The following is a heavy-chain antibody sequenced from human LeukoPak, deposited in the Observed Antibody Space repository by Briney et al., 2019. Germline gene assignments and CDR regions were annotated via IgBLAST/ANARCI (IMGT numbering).Heavy chain of an antibody. V-gene: IGHV3-20*04. Sequence: GGSLRLSCVGSGFVFHDYSMTWVRQAPGKGLEWVSGTNWNAGSTAYADSVKGRFIISRDNAQNSLYLQMNSLRGDDTAVYYCAQDIGWLQFAYWGQGTLVTVSS. CDR3: AQDIGWLQFAY. J-gene: IGHJ4*02. CDR2: TNWNAGST. D-gene: IGHD5-24*01. CDR1: GFVFHDYS.